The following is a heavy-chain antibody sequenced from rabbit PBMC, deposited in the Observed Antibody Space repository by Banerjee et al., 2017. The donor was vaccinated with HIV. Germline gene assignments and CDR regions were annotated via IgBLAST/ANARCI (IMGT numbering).Heavy chain of an antibody. J-gene: IGHJ4*01. V-gene: IGHV1S45*01. CDR3: ARDSSGEPDFVL. CDR2: INTSSGNT. CDR1: GFSFSNGYV. D-gene: IGHD1-1*01. Sequence: QEQLVESGGGLVQPEGSLTLTCTASGFSFSNGYVMCWVRQAPGKGLEWIACINTSSGNTVYASWVNGRFTISKTSSTTVTLQMTSLTAADTATYFCARDSSGEPDFVLRGPGTLVTVS.